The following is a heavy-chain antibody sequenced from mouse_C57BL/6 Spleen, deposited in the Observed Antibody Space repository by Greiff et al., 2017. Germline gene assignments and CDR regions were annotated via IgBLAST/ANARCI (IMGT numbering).Heavy chain of an antibody. CDR3: ARSSSDSPATRAWFAY. D-gene: IGHD3-2*02. V-gene: IGHV1-72*01. J-gene: IGHJ3*01. CDR1: GYTFTSYW. CDR2: IDPNSGGT. Sequence: VKLQQPGAELVKPGASVKLSCKASGYTFTSYWMHWVKQRPGRGLEWIGRIDPNSGGTKYNEKFKSKATLTVDKPSSTAYMQLSSLTSEDSAVYYCARSSSDSPATRAWFAYWGQGTLVTVSA.